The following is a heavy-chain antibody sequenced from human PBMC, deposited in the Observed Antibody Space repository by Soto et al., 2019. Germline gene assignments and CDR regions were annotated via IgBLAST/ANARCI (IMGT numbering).Heavy chain of an antibody. CDR1: GGTFSSYA. Sequence: QVQLVQSGAEVKKPGSSVKVSCKASGGTFSSYAISWVRQAPGQGLEWMGGIIPIFGTANYAQKFQGRVTITADESTSTAYMELSSLRSVDTAVYYCARGQVGRDTAMVTNWFDPWGQGTLVTVSS. CDR2: IIPIFGTA. V-gene: IGHV1-69*01. J-gene: IGHJ5*02. D-gene: IGHD5-18*01. CDR3: ARGQVGRDTAMVTNWFDP.